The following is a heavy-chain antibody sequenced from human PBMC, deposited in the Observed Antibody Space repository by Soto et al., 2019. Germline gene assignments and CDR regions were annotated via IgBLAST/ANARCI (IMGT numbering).Heavy chain of an antibody. CDR2: ISYDGDNK. CDR3: AKDRVRVADY. Sequence: QVQLVESGGGVVQPGRSLRLSCAASGFTFSSYAMHWVRQAPGKGLEWVAIISYDGDNKYYADSVKGRFTISRDNSKNTLYLQMNSLRAEDTASYYCAKDRVRVADYWGQGTLVTVSS. J-gene: IGHJ4*02. CDR1: GFTFSSYA. V-gene: IGHV3-30-3*01. D-gene: IGHD6-13*01.